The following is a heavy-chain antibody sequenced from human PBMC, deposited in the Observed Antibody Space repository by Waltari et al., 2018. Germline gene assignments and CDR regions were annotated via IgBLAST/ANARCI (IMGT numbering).Heavy chain of an antibody. V-gene: IGHV3-72*01. CDR2: SRNRVNRYIK. Sequence: EVLLVESGGGLVQPGGSLRLSCAASGFTFRDHYMDWVRQAPGKGLEWVGRSRNRVNRYIKEYAASVRGRFTISRDDAKNSLHLQMDSLKTEDTAVYYCARVAWGSSSSNFDYWGQGTLVTVSS. CDR3: ARVAWGSSSSNFDY. D-gene: IGHD3-16*01. CDR1: GFTFRDHY. J-gene: IGHJ4*02.